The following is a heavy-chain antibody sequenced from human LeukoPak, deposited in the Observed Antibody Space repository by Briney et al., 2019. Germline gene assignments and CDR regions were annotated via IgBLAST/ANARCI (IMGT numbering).Heavy chain of an antibody. CDR3: ARVSRDMTSPFDY. CDR2: IYSGGAT. Sequence: PGGSLRLSCAASGFTVSGTYISWVRQAPGKGLEWVSVIYSGGATYYADSVKGRFTISRDNSKNTLYLQMNSLRAEDTAVYYCARVSRDMTSPFDYWGQGTLVTVSS. D-gene: IGHD2-15*01. J-gene: IGHJ4*02. V-gene: IGHV3-53*05. CDR1: GFTVSGTY.